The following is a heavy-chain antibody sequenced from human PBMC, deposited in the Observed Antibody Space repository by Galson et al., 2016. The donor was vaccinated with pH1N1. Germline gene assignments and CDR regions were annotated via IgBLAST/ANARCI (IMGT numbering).Heavy chain of an antibody. Sequence: SLRFSCAASGFTFSSYGMHWVRQAPGKGLQWVAVMTYDGSNAYYADSVKGRFTISRDNSKNTLYLQIYTLRPEDTAVYYCARDRDGKGLDSWGQGILVTVSS. CDR2: MTYDGSNA. J-gene: IGHJ4*02. CDR3: ARDRDGKGLDS. CDR1: GFTFSSYG. V-gene: IGHV3-30*03.